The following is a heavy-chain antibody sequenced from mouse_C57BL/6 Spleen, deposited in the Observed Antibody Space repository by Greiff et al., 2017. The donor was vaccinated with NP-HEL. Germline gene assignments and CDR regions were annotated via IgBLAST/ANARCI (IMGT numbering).Heavy chain of an antibody. CDR3: AILANGDNVAFAY. D-gene: IGHD4-1*01. CDR1: GYSFTDYN. CDR2: INPNYGTT. Sequence: VQLQQSGPELVKPGASVKMSCKASGYSFTDYNMHWVKQSNGQSLEWIGVINPNYGTTSYNQKFKGKATLTVDQSSSTAYMQLNSLTSEDSAVYYCAILANGDNVAFAYWGQGTLVTVSA. V-gene: IGHV1-39*01. J-gene: IGHJ3*01.